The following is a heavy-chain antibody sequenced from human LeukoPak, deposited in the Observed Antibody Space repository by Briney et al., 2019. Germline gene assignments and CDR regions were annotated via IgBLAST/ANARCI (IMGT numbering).Heavy chain of an antibody. CDR1: GGSISSSSYY. J-gene: IGHJ4*02. CDR2: IYYSGST. CDR3: ARAVALWWPLDY. Sequence: SETLSLTCTVSGGSISSSSYYWGWIRQPPGKGLEWIGSIYYSGSTYYNPSLKSRVTISVDTSKNQFSLKLSSVTAADTAVYYCARAVALWWPLDYWGQGTLVTVSS. V-gene: IGHV4-39*07. D-gene: IGHD4/OR15-4a*01.